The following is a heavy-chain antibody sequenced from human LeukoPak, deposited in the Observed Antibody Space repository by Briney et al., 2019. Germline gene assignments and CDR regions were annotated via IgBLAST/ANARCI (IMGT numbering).Heavy chain of an antibody. Sequence: ASVKVSCKASGYTFTSYYMHWVRQAPGQGLERMGIINPSGGSTSYAQKFQGRVTMTRDTSTSTVYMELSSLRSEDTAVYYCAKVYCGGDCSYNWFDPWGQGTLVTVSS. CDR2: INPSGGST. J-gene: IGHJ5*02. CDR3: AKVYCGGDCSYNWFDP. V-gene: IGHV1-46*01. D-gene: IGHD2-21*02. CDR1: GYTFTSYY.